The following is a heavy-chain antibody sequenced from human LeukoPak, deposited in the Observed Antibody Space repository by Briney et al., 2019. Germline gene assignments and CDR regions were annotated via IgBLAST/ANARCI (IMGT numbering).Heavy chain of an antibody. CDR3: ARDGIGDTAMVSPDY. V-gene: IGHV1-2*02. D-gene: IGHD5-18*01. J-gene: IGHJ4*02. CDR1: GYTFTGYH. CDR2: INPNSGGT. Sequence: ASVKVSCKASGYTFTGYHMHGVRQAPGQGLEWMGWINPNSGGTNYAQKFQGRVTMTRDTSITTAYMELSRLRSDDTAVYYCARDGIGDTAMVSPDYWGQGTLVTVSS.